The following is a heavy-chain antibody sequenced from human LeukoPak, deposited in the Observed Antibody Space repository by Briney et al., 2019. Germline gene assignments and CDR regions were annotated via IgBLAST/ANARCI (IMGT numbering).Heavy chain of an antibody. V-gene: IGHV3-30-3*01. CDR1: GFTFSSYA. CDR2: ISYDGSNK. Sequence: GGSLRLSCAASGFTFSSYAMHWVRQAPGKGLEWVAVISYDGSNKYYADSVKGRFTISRDNSKNTLYLQMNSLRAEDTAVYYCARAYTTGPEYYYYGMDVWGQGTTVTVSS. CDR3: ARAYTTGPEYYYYGMDV. D-gene: IGHD1-1*01. J-gene: IGHJ6*02.